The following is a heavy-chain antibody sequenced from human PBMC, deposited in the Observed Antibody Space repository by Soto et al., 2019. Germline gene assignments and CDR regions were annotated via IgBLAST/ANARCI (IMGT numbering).Heavy chain of an antibody. D-gene: IGHD3-3*01. J-gene: IGHJ5*01. V-gene: IGHV1-8*01. CDR3: ARGGYDFWSGAGANCFDS. CDR2: MNTNSSNT. Sequence: QMQLVQSRAEVKKTGASVKVSCKASGYTFSSNDISWVRQATGQGLEWMGWMNTNSSNTGYAQKCQGRVTMTRNTSISTADMELSSLRSEDTAVYYCARGGYDFWSGAGANCFDSLGQGTLVSVSS. CDR1: GYTFSSND.